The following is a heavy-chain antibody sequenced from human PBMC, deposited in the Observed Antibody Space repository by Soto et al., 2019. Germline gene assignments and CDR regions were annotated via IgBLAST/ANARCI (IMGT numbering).Heavy chain of an antibody. Sequence: SETLSLTCTVSGGSISSYYWSWIRQPPGKGLEWIGYIYYSGSTNYNPSLKSRVTISVDTSKNQFSLKLSSVTAADTAVYYCARGGYTVTTTGYYYYYYGMDVWGQGTTVTVSS. CDR3: ARGGYTVTTTGYYYYYYGMDV. J-gene: IGHJ6*02. CDR2: IYYSGST. D-gene: IGHD4-17*01. V-gene: IGHV4-59*01. CDR1: GGSISSYY.